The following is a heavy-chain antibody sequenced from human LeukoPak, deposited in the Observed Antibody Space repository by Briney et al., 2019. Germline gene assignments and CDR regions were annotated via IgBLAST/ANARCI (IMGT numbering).Heavy chain of an antibody. J-gene: IGHJ4*02. Sequence: GGSLRLSCAASGFTFSSYSMHWVRQAPGKGLEWVAFIRYDGSNKYYADSVKGRFTISRDNSKNTLYLQMNSLRAEDTAVYYCAKSGGIVVVVAATIDYWGQGTLVTVSS. CDR1: GFTFSSYS. CDR3: AKSGGIVVVVAATIDY. D-gene: IGHD2-15*01. V-gene: IGHV3-30*02. CDR2: IRYDGSNK.